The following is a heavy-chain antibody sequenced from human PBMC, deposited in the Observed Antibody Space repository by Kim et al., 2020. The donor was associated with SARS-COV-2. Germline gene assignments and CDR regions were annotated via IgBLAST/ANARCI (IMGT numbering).Heavy chain of an antibody. CDR1: GGTFSSYA. CDR2: IIPIFGTA. CDR3: ASNHYYDSSGYLGG. D-gene: IGHD3-22*01. V-gene: IGHV1-69*13. J-gene: IGHJ4*02. Sequence: SVKVSCKASGGTFSSYAISWVRQAPGQGLEWMGGIIPIFGTANYAQKFQGRVTITADESTSTAYMELSSLRSEDTAVYYCASNHYYDSSGYLGGWGQGTLVTVSS.